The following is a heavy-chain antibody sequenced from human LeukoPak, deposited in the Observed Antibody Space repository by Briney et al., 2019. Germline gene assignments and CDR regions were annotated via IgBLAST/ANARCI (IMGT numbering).Heavy chain of an antibody. CDR3: NRYDSSGFDS. D-gene: IGHD3-22*01. V-gene: IGHV3-7*01. CDR1: GFTFSSRDW. J-gene: IGHJ4*02. Sequence: PGGSLRLSCVASGFTFSSRDWMTWVRQAPGKGLEWVANIKQDGSEKNYVDSVKGRFTISRDNAKNSVDLQMNSLRVEDTAVYYCNRYDSSGFDSWGQGTLVTVSS. CDR2: IKQDGSEK.